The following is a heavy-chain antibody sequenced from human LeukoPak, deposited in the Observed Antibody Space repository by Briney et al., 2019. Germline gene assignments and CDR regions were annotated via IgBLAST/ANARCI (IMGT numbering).Heavy chain of an antibody. CDR2: IYYTGST. Sequence: PSETLSPTCTISGGSISSYYWSWIRQPPGKGLEWIGYIYYTGSTNHNPSLKSRVTISVDTSKNQFSLKLSSVTAADTAVYYCARVVYSGYDFRGAMDVWGKGTTVTVSS. D-gene: IGHD5-12*01. J-gene: IGHJ6*03. CDR1: GGSISSYY. V-gene: IGHV4-59*01. CDR3: ARVVYSGYDFRGAMDV.